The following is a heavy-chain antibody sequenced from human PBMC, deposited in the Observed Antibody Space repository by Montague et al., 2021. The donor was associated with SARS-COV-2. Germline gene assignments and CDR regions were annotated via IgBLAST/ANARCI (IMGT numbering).Heavy chain of an antibody. CDR1: GGSFSGYY. J-gene: IGHJ6*03. D-gene: IGHD2-21*01. CDR3: ARVSKQHIVVVIAIVYYYYMDV. CDR2: INHSGST. V-gene: IGHV4-34*01. Sequence: SETLSLTCAVYGGSFSGYYCSGRRQPPGKGLVWIGEINHSGSTNYIPPLNSRVTISSDTSKNRFSLQLISVTAADTAVYYCARVSKQHIVVVIAIVYYYYMDVWGKGTTVTVSS.